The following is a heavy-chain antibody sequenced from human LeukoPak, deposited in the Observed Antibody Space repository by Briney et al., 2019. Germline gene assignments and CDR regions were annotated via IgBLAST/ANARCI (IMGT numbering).Heavy chain of an antibody. Sequence: ASVKVSCKASGYTFTGYYMHWVRQAPGQGLEWMGWINPNSGGTNYAQKFQGRVTMTRDTSISTAYMELSRLRSDDTAVYYCARAGPDDSSGYYSGYVWFDPWGQGTLVTVSS. V-gene: IGHV1-2*02. CDR3: ARAGPDDSSGYYSGYVWFDP. CDR2: INPNSGGT. J-gene: IGHJ5*02. CDR1: GYTFTGYY. D-gene: IGHD3-22*01.